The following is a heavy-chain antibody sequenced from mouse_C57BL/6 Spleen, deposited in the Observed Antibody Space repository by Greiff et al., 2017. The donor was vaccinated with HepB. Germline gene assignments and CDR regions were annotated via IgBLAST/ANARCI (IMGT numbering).Heavy chain of an antibody. V-gene: IGHV1-82*01. Sequence: VQVVESGPELVKPGASVKISCKASGYAFSSSWMNWVKQRPGKGLEWIGRIYPGDGDTNYNGKFKGKATLTADKSSSTAYMQLSSLTSEDSAVYFCAKDYYGSSPYYAMDYWGQGTSVTVSS. J-gene: IGHJ4*01. D-gene: IGHD1-1*01. CDR2: IYPGDGDT. CDR1: GYAFSSSW. CDR3: AKDYYGSSPYYAMDY.